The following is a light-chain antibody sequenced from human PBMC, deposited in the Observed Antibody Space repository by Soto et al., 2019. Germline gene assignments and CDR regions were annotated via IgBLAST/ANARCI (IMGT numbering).Light chain of an antibody. V-gene: IGLV6-57*04. CDR2: ENK. CDR1: SGSIANNY. Sequence: NFMLTQPHSVSESPGKTVTISCTRSSGSIANNYVQWYQQRPGSAPTTVIYENKLRPSGGPGRFSGSTDGSSNSASLTISELKAEDEANYSCQFFDPDFVIFGGGTKLTAL. J-gene: IGLJ2*01. CDR3: QFFDPDFVI.